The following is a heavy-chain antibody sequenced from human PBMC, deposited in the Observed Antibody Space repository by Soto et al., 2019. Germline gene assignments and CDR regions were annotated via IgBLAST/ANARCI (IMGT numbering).Heavy chain of an antibody. CDR3: ARDLGVVITAEYFQH. CDR2: IKSDGSEM. CDR1: GFTFSSYW. V-gene: IGHV3-7*03. D-gene: IGHD3-22*01. Sequence: GGSLRLSCVASGFTFSSYWMSWVRQAPGKGLEWVANIKSDGSEMYYVDSVKGRFTISRDNARKSLYLQMNSLRVEDTALYYCARDLGVVITAEYFQHWGQGTLVTVSS. J-gene: IGHJ1*01.